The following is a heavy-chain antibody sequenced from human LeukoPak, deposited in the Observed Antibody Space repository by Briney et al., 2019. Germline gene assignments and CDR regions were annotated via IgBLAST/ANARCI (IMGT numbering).Heavy chain of an antibody. CDR1: GYTFTGYY. CDR2: INPKSGGT. Sequence: ASVKVSCKASGYTFTGYYMHWVRQAPGQGLEWMGWINPKSGGTNYPQKFQGRVTMSRDTSITTVYVELSSLKSDDTAVYYCGRGVAVAGTVGYWGQGTLVTVSS. J-gene: IGHJ4*02. V-gene: IGHV1-2*02. CDR3: GRGVAVAGTVGY. D-gene: IGHD6-13*01.